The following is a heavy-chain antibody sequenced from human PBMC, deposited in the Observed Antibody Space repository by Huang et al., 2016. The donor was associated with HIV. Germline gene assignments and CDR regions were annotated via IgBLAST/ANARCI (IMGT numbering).Heavy chain of an antibody. CDR2: IYPGVSDT. CDR1: GYTFNGYW. Sequence: EVQLVQSGAVVKKPGESLKIYCKGSGYTFNGYWIGWVRQMPGKGLEWMWIIYPGVSDTTYSPSFQGQVTISADKSISTAYLQWSGLKASDTAMYYCARQGVGDFVVEPTGLGAFDIWGQGTMVTVSS. J-gene: IGHJ3*02. D-gene: IGHD2-2*01. V-gene: IGHV5-51*01. CDR3: ARQGVGDFVVEPTGLGAFDI.